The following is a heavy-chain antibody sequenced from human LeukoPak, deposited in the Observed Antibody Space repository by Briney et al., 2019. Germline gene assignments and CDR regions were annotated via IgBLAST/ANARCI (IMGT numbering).Heavy chain of an antibody. Sequence: GGSLSLSCAASGFTFSDYYMSWIRQAPGKGLEWVSSIGPDSKYIYYADSVKGRFTISRDNAKNSLYLQMNSLRAEDTAVYYCARVVALATDYWGQGTLVTVSS. J-gene: IGHJ4*02. V-gene: IGHV3-11*06. CDR1: GFTFSDYY. CDR2: IGPDSKYI. CDR3: ARVVALATDY. D-gene: IGHD1-26*01.